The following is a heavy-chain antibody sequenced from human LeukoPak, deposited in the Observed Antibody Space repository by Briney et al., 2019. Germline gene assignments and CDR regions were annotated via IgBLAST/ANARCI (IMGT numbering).Heavy chain of an antibody. J-gene: IGHJ4*02. CDR2: ISWNSGSI. CDR1: GFTFDDYA. V-gene: IGHV3-9*03. CDR3: ARSGFWSGPEDY. D-gene: IGHD3-3*01. Sequence: PGRSLRLSCAASGFTFDDYAMHWVRQAPGKGLEWVSGISWNSGSIGYADSVKGRFTISRDNAKNSLYLQMNSLRAEDMALYYCARSGFWSGPEDYWGQGTLVTVSS.